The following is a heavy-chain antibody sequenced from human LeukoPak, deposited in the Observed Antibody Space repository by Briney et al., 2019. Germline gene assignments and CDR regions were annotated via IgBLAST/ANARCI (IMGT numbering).Heavy chain of an antibody. CDR1: GGTFSSYT. V-gene: IGHV1-69*02. CDR3: ARVRSGSNWFDP. J-gene: IGHJ5*02. CDR2: IIPILGIA. D-gene: IGHD1-26*01. Sequence: SVKVSCKAPGGTFSSYTISWVRQAPGQGLEWMGRIIPILGIANYAQKFQGRVTITADKSTSTAYMELSSLRSEDTAVYYCARVRSGSNWFDPWGQGTLVTVSS.